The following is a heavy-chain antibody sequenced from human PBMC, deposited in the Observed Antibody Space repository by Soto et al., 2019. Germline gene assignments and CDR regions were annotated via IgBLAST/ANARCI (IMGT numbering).Heavy chain of an antibody. CDR2: IYPGDSDT. J-gene: IGHJ4*02. D-gene: IGHD3-22*01. CDR3: ARSYYDSDGYYYDMDY. CDR1: EYIFTTYW. V-gene: IGHV5-51*01. Sequence: GESLKISCKGSEYIFTTYWIAWVRQMPGKGLEWMGLIYPGDSDTRYSPSFQGQVTISVDKSTSTAYLQWSSLEASDTAMYYCARSYYDSDGYYYDMDYWGQGTLVTVSS.